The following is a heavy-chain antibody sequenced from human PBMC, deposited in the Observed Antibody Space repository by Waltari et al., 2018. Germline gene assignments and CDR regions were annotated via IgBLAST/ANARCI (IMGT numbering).Heavy chain of an antibody. Sequence: QVQLVQSGAEVKKPGASVKVSCKASGYTFTSYGISWVRQAPGQGLEWMGWISAYNGNTNYAQKLQGRVTMTTDTSTSTAYMELRSLRSDDTAVYYCARRDIVVVPAAYEEYDYYYYMDVWGKGTTVTVSS. J-gene: IGHJ6*03. D-gene: IGHD2-2*01. CDR3: ARRDIVVVPAAYEEYDYYYYMDV. CDR1: GYTFTSYG. CDR2: ISAYNGNT. V-gene: IGHV1-18*01.